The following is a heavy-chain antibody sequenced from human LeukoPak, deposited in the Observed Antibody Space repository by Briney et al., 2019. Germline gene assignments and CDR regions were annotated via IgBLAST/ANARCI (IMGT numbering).Heavy chain of an antibody. D-gene: IGHD1-26*01. CDR1: GGSISSYY. CDR2: IYTSGST. V-gene: IGHV4-4*07. J-gene: IGHJ6*02. CDR3: ARGPWDGSQRNYYGMDV. Sequence: SETLSLTCTVSGGSISSYYWSWIRQPAGKGLEWIGRIYTSGSTNYNPSLKSRVTMSVDTSKNQFSLKVSPVTAADTAVYYCARGPWDGSQRNYYGMDVWGQGTTVIVSS.